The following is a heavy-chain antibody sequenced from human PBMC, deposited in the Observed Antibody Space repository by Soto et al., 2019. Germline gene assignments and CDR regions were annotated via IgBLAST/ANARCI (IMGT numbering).Heavy chain of an antibody. CDR2: ISAHIDDT. J-gene: IGHJ4*02. CDR1: GFTFSNYA. V-gene: IGHV3-23*01. CDR3: AKRILTPTRYFDS. Sequence: GGSLRLSCAASGFTFSNYAMSWVRQAPGKGLEWVSSISAHIDDTYYADSVKGRFTISRDTSKNTLYLQMVSLRAEDTAIYFCAKRILTPTRYFDSWGQGTLVTVSS. D-gene: IGHD2-15*01.